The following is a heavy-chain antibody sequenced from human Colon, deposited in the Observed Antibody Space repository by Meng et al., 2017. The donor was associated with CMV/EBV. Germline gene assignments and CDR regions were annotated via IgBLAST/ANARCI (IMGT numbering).Heavy chain of an antibody. D-gene: IGHD5-24*01. Sequence: SCKASGYTFTGYKIHWVRQAPGQGLEWMGWISPNMGGTTYAQKFQGRVTVTRDTSISTAYMELNSLRSDDTAVYYCARAGDDYFDFWGQGTLVTVSS. CDR3: ARAGDDYFDF. CDR2: ISPNMGGT. V-gene: IGHV1-2*02. J-gene: IGHJ4*02. CDR1: GYTFTGYK.